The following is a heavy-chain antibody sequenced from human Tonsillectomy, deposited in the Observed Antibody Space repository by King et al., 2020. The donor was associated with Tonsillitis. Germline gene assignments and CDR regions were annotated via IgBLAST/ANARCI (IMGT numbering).Heavy chain of an antibody. CDR3: ARGGYSYGYYYYYGMDV. J-gene: IGHJ6*02. CDR1: GGSISSYY. Sequence: VQLQESGPGLVKPSETLSLTCTVSGGSISSYYWSWIRQPPGKGLEWIGYIYYSGSTNYNPSLKSRVTISVDTSKNQFSLKLSSVTAADTAVYYCARGGYSYGYYYYYGMDVWGQGTTVTVSS. CDR2: IYYSGST. V-gene: IGHV4-59*01. D-gene: IGHD5-18*01.